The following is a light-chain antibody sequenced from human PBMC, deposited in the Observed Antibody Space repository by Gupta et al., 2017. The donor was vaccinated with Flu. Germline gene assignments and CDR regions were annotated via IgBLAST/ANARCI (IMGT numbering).Light chain of an antibody. V-gene: IGKV1-5*03. CDR2: KAS. CDR3: QQDDSYCP. Sequence: DIHLTQSPSTLSASVGDRVTITCRASQNIRGWLAWYHQKPGKAPKLLISKASSLESGVPFRFSADGSVTEFARASIRLQTDDFAHYSCQQDDSYCPFGQGTKVEVK. J-gene: IGKJ1*01. CDR1: QNIRGW.